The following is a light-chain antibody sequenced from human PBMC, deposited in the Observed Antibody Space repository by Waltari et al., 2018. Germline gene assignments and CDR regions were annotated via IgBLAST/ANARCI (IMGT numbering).Light chain of an antibody. CDR1: LSLLHSDGKTY. V-gene: IGKV2-29*02. CDR2: DVS. J-gene: IGKJ2*01. CDR3: MQGLHLPYT. Sequence: DVVMTQTPLSLSVPPGQPASISCTSSLSLLHSDGKTYLHWYHQKSGQSPQLLIYDVSSRFSGVSDRFSGSGSGTDFTLKISRVEAEDVGIYYCMQGLHLPYTFGQGTRLEIK.